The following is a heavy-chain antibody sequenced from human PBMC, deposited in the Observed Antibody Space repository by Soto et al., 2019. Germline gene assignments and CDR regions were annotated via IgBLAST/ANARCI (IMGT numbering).Heavy chain of an antibody. D-gene: IGHD3-22*01. CDR2: IYYSGST. J-gene: IGHJ4*02. V-gene: IGHV4-61*01. CDR3: ARGYADSSGYHLLEY. Sequence: SETLSLTCTVSGGSVSSGSYYWSWIRQPPGKGLEWIGYIYYSGSTNYNPSLKSRVTISVDTSKNQFSLKLSSVTAADTAVYYCARGYADSSGYHLLEYWGQGTLVTVSS. CDR1: GGSVSSGSYY.